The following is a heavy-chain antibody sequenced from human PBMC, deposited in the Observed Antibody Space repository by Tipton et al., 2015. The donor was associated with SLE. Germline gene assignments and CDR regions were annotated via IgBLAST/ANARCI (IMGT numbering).Heavy chain of an antibody. J-gene: IGHJ4*02. Sequence: TLSLTCAVYGGSFSGYYWSWIRQPPGKGLEWIGEINHSGSTNYNPSLKSRVTISVDTSKNQFSLKLSSVTAADTAVYYCARRTVVGAIPGDYWGQGTLVTVSS. CDR1: GGSFSGYY. D-gene: IGHD1-26*01. V-gene: IGHV4-34*01. CDR3: ARRTVVGAIPGDY. CDR2: INHSGST.